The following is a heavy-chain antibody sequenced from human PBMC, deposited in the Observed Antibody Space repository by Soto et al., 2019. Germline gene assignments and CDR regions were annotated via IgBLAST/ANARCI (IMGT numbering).Heavy chain of an antibody. CDR3: ARDLADYRHYKAHWYFDL. CDR2: ISAYNGNT. CDR1: GYTFTSYG. D-gene: IGHD4-17*01. Sequence: ASVKVSCKASGYTFTSYGISWVRQAPGQGLEWMGWISAYNGNTNYAQKLQGRVTMTTDTSTSTAYMELSSLRSEDTAVYYCARDLADYRHYKAHWYFDLWGRGTLVTVSS. V-gene: IGHV1-18*01. J-gene: IGHJ2*01.